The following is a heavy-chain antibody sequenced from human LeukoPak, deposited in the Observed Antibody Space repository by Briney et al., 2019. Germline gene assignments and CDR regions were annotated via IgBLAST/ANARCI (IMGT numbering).Heavy chain of an antibody. D-gene: IGHD2-15*01. Sequence: GGSLRLSCAASGFTFSNAWMSWVRQAPGKGLEWVGRIKSKTDGGTTDYAAPVKGRFTISRDDSKNTLYLQMNSLKTEDTAVYYCTTERGYCSGGSCPNWFDPWGQGTLVTVSS. J-gene: IGHJ5*02. V-gene: IGHV3-15*01. CDR3: TTERGYCSGGSCPNWFDP. CDR1: GFTFSNAW. CDR2: IKSKTDGGTT.